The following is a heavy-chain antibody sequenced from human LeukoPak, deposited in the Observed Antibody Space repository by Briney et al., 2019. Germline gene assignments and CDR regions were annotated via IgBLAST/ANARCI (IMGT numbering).Heavy chain of an antibody. J-gene: IGHJ4*02. CDR1: GFTFSSYA. V-gene: IGHV3-23*01. Sequence: GGSLRLSCAASGFTFSSYAMTWVRQAPGKGLEWVSVISSSGGTKYYSDSVKGQFIISRDNSKNTLYLQMNSLRAEDTAVYYCAKAGIAVPATPEYCGQGTQVTVSS. D-gene: IGHD6-19*01. CDR3: AKAGIAVPATPEY. CDR2: ISSSGGTK.